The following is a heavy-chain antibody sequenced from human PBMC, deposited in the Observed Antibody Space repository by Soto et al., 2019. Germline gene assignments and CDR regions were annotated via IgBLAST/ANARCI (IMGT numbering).Heavy chain of an antibody. CDR2: INISNGNT. J-gene: IGHJ4*02. CDR1: GYTFKSYQ. D-gene: IGHD4-17*01. V-gene: IGHV1-3*04. Sequence: GASVKVSFKASGYTFKSYQICWVRQAPGQRLECMGWINISNGNTEYSQNFQGRVTMTRDTSASTAYTELSSLRSEDTAVYYCARDTDLTLVTTLDYWGQGTPVTVSS. CDR3: ARDTDLTLVTTLDY.